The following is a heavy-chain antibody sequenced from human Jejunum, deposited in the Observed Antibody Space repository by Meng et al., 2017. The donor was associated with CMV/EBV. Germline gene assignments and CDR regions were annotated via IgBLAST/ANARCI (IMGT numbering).Heavy chain of an antibody. D-gene: IGHD1-26*01. CDR2: IIPIFETP. CDR1: GGTFRSLS. Sequence: CKASGGTFRSLSISWFRQARGQGVEWMGWIIPIFETPNYAQRFQGRVTMTTDESTSTAYMELSSLRSDDTAVYYCATGGWELMPFDFWGQGTLVTVSS. V-gene: IGHV1-69*05. CDR3: ATGGWELMPFDF. J-gene: IGHJ4*02.